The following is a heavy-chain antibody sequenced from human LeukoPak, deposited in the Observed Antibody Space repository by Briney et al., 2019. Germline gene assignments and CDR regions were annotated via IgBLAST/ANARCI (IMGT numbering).Heavy chain of an antibody. Sequence: GGSLRLSCTVSGFTFGDYAINWVRKAPGKGLEWVGFIRSKAFGETAEYAASVKGRFTISRDDSKSIAYLQMNSPKTEDTAVYYCTRDRGSSTLGDYWGQGTLVTVSS. CDR2: IRSKAFGETA. J-gene: IGHJ4*02. CDR3: TRDRGSSTLGDY. V-gene: IGHV3-49*04. CDR1: GFTFGDYA. D-gene: IGHD7-27*01.